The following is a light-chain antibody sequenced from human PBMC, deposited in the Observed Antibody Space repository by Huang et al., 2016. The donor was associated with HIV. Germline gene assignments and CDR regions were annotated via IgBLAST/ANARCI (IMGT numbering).Light chain of an antibody. Sequence: DIVLTQSPGTLSLSPGERATLSCRASQSLRNSYFLAWYQHKPGQAPRLLIYDVSKRPTGIPHRFSGSGSGTDFTLTITGLEPGDFAVYYCHQYGAAPLTFGGGTMVEIK. CDR1: QSLRNSY. J-gene: IGKJ4*01. CDR3: HQYGAAPLT. CDR2: DVS. V-gene: IGKV3-20*01.